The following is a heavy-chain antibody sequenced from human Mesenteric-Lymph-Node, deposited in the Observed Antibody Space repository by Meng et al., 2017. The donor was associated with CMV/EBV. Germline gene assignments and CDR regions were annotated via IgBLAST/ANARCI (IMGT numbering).Heavy chain of an antibody. CDR2: INPHSGGT. CDR1: GYTFTGHY. Sequence: ASVKVSCKASGYTFTGHYIHWVRQAPGQGLEWMGWINPHSGGTNLVEKFQGRVTMTRDASINTVYMGVSRLRSDDTAIYFCARSAGGSTMLRGTVTSYYYYGMDVWGQGTTVTVSS. V-gene: IGHV1-2*02. D-gene: IGHD2-2*01. J-gene: IGHJ6*02. CDR3: ARSAGGSTMLRGTVTSYYYYGMDV.